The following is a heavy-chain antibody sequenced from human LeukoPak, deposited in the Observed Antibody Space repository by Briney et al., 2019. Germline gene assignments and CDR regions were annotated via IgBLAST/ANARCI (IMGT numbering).Heavy chain of an antibody. CDR3: AKDEDPYYDSSDADY. J-gene: IGHJ4*02. CDR2: ISGDGGST. Sequence: TGGSLRLSCAASGFTFDDYAMPWVGQAPGKGLEWVSLISGDGGSTYYPDSVKGRFTISRDNSKNSLYLQMNSLRTEDSALYYCAKDEDPYYDSSDADYWGQGALVTVSS. CDR1: GFTFDDYA. D-gene: IGHD3-22*01. V-gene: IGHV3-43*02.